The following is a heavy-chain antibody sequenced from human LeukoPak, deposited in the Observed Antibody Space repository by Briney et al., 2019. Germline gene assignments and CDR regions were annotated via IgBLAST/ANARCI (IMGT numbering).Heavy chain of an antibody. CDR3: ASGTQLWHGGY. V-gene: IGHV3-66*02. CDR2: IYSGGTT. J-gene: IGHJ4*02. D-gene: IGHD5-18*01. Sequence: PGGSLRLSCAASGFTVSSTYMSWVRQAPGKGLEWVSVIYSGGTTYYADSVKGRLTISRDNSKNTLYLQMNSLRAEDTAVYYCASGTQLWHGGYWGQGTLVTVSP. CDR1: GFTVSSTY.